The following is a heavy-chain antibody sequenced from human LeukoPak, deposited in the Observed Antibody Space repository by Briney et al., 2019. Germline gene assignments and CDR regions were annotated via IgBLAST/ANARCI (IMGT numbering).Heavy chain of an antibody. V-gene: IGHV4-61*02. J-gene: IGHJ4*02. CDR3: ARDHSGYFPAFDY. CDR1: GGSITSGNYY. D-gene: IGHD3-22*01. CDR2: INTSGYT. Sequence: SETLSLTCTVSGGSITSGNYYWNWIRQPAGKGLEWIGRINTSGYTNYNPSLKSRVTISVDTSKNQFSLRLSSVTAADTAVYYCARDHSGYFPAFDYWGQGALVMVSS.